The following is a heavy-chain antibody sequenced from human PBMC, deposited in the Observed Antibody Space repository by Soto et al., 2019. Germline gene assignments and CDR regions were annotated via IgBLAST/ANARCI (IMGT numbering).Heavy chain of an antibody. J-gene: IGHJ3*02. V-gene: IGHV4-34*01. Sequence: QVQLQQWGAGLLKPSETLSLTCAVYGGSFSGYYWSWIRQPPGKGLEWIGEINHSGSTNYNPSLKSRVTISVDTSKNQFSLKLSSVTAADTAVYYCARRTGETSGRSDAFDIWGQGTMVTVSS. CDR2: INHSGST. D-gene: IGHD1-26*01. CDR1: GGSFSGYY. CDR3: ARRTGETSGRSDAFDI.